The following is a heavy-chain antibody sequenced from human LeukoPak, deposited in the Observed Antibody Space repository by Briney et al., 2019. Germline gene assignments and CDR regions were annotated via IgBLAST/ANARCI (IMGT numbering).Heavy chain of an antibody. CDR2: ISGSGGST. CDR3: AKDYRSYYYGSGVLFDY. J-gene: IGHJ4*02. Sequence: GGSLRLSCAASGFTFSSYAMSWVRQAPGKGLEWVSAISGSGGSTYYADSVKGRFTISRDNSKNTLYLQMNSLRAEDTAVYYCAKDYRSYYYGSGVLFDYWGQGTLVAVSS. V-gene: IGHV3-23*01. D-gene: IGHD3-10*01. CDR1: GFTFSSYA.